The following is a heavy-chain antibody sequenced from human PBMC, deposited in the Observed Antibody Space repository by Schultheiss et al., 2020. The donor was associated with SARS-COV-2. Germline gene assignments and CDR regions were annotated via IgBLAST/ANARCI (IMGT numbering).Heavy chain of an antibody. CDR3: ARVGYCSGGTGKCAFDI. V-gene: IGHV4-31*03. CDR2: IYYSGST. Sequence: SQTLSLTCTVSGGSISSGGYYWSWIRQHPGKGLEWIGYIYYSGSTYYNPSLKSRVTISVDTSKNQFSLKLSSVTAADTAVYYCARVGYCSGGTGKCAFDIWGQGTMVTVSS. D-gene: IGHD2-15*01. J-gene: IGHJ3*02. CDR1: GGSISSGGYY.